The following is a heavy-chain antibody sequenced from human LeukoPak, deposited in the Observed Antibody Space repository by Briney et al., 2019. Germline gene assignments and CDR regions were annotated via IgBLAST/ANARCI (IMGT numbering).Heavy chain of an antibody. CDR1: GSGFTFGNFG. Sequence: GGSLRLSCEASGSGFTFGNFGMSWVRQAPGKGLEWLSGISGRGYYTYYADSVKGRFTISRDNSKNTLYIQMNSLRAEDTAVYYCAKDGSWGDYYFYFYMDVWGKGTTVTVSS. D-gene: IGHD3-16*01. CDR2: ISGRGYYT. CDR3: AKDGSWGDYYFYFYMDV. V-gene: IGHV3-23*01. J-gene: IGHJ6*03.